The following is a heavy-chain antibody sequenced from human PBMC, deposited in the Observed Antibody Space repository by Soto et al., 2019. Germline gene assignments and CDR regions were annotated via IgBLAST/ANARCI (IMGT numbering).Heavy chain of an antibody. V-gene: IGHV3-23*01. J-gene: IGHJ6*02. D-gene: IGHD2-21*02. Sequence: EVQLLESGGDLVQPGGSLRLSCAASGFTFSSNAMTWVRQAPGKGLEWVSSISGSGDSTYYADSVKGRFTISRDNSKNTLCRLMDRLRAEDTAVYYCARDSDNGGDSLLYYGMDVWGQGTTVTVAS. CDR2: ISGSGDST. CDR3: ARDSDNGGDSLLYYGMDV. CDR1: GFTFSSNA.